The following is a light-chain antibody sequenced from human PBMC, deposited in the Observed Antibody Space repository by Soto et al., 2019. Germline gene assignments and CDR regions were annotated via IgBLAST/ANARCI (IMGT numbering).Light chain of an antibody. Sequence: DIQMTQSPSTLSASVGDRVRITCRASQSISNWLAWYQQKPGKAPKLLIFDASILESGVPSRFSGSGSGTEFTLTISSLQPDDLATYYCQQYNSYLSTFGQGTKVDIK. CDR2: DAS. J-gene: IGKJ1*01. CDR3: QQYNSYLST. CDR1: QSISNW. V-gene: IGKV1-5*01.